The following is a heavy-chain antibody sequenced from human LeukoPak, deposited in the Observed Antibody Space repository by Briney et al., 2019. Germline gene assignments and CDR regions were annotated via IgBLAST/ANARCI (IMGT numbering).Heavy chain of an antibody. CDR1: GFTFNSYG. J-gene: IGHJ4*02. Sequence: GGSLRLSCAASGFTFNSYGMHWVRQAPGKGLDWVAFIRYDGSIKHYADSVRGRFTISRDNSKNTVSLQMNSLRPEDTAVYYCGKGSSTSGCPDYWGQGTLVTVSS. CDR2: IRYDGSIK. CDR3: GKGSSTSGCPDY. D-gene: IGHD6-19*01. V-gene: IGHV3-30*02.